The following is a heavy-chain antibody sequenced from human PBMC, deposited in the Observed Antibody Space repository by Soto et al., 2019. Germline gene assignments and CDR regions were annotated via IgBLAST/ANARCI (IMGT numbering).Heavy chain of an antibody. CDR1: GFTFSTSW. D-gene: IGHD3-16*01. Sequence: EVQLVESGGGLVQPGGSLRLSCTTSGFTFSTSWMHWVRQTPGKGLLWVSHTSTDGSITNYADSAKGRFTISRDNAKNTLFLQMNNLRAEDTAVYFCARDIGYGGNWGQGTLVTVSS. J-gene: IGHJ4*02. CDR3: ARDIGYGGN. V-gene: IGHV3-74*01. CDR2: TSTDGSIT.